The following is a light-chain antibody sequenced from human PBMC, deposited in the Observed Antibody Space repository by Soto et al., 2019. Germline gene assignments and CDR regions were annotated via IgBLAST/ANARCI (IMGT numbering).Light chain of an antibody. Sequence: QSALTQPASVSGSPGQSITVSCTGTNTDVGGYNYVSWYQHRPGKAPRLMIYEVRNRLSGVSNRFSGSKSGNTASLTISGLQSEDXADYYCTSYTPTGALVFGSGTKLTVL. CDR3: TSYTPTGALV. V-gene: IGLV2-14*01. CDR1: NTDVGGYNY. CDR2: EVR. J-gene: IGLJ6*01.